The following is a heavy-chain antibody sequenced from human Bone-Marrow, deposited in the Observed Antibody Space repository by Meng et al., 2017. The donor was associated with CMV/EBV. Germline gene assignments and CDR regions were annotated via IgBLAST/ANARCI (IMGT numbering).Heavy chain of an antibody. D-gene: IGHD3-16*01. CDR2: ISYSGTT. CDR1: GGSITNSNHY. Sequence: SETLSLTCTVSGGSITNSNHYWVWIRQPPGKGLESIATISYSGTTYHNPSLRARVTVSIDTSKNQFSLRLTSVTAADTARYYCARSGGDNRSYNYYGMDVWGQGTTVTVSS. CDR3: ARSGGDNRSYNYYGMDV. V-gene: IGHV4-39*07. J-gene: IGHJ6*02.